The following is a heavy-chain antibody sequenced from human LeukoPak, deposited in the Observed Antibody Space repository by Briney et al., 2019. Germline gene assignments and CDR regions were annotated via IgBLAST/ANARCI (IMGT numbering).Heavy chain of an antibody. V-gene: IGHV1-69*13. CDR1: GGTFSNYA. Sequence: SVKVSCKASGGTFSNYAINWVRQAPGPGLEWTGGIIPIFGTANYAQKFQGRVTITADESTSTVYMELNSLKSEDTAVYSCARGWDYDSGGRPTAYVYWGQGTLVTVSS. CDR3: ARGWDYDSGGRPTAYVY. CDR2: IIPIFGTA. J-gene: IGHJ4*02. D-gene: IGHD3-22*01.